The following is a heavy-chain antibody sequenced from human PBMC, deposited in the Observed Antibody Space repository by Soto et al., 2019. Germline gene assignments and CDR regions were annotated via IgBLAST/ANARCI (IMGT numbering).Heavy chain of an antibody. J-gene: IGHJ4*02. CDR2: IIPILGIA. V-gene: IGHV1-69*08. CDR3: ARDSVVVVDARGVFDY. D-gene: IGHD2-15*01. Sequence: QVQLVQSGAEVKKPGSSVKVSCKASGGTFSSYTISWVRQAPGQGLEWMGRIIPILGIANYAQKFQGRVTITADKSTSTDYMELSSLRSEDTAVYYCARDSVVVVDARGVFDYWGQGTLVTVSS. CDR1: GGTFSSYT.